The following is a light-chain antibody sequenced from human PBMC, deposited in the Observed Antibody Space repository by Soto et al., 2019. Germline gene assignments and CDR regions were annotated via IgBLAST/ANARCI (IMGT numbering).Light chain of an antibody. CDR2: GTF. CDR3: QQSYISPVT. J-gene: IGKJ5*01. V-gene: IGKV1-39*01. CDR1: FTVSGY. Sequence: DVQITQSPASLSASVGDRVSITCRTSFTVSGYLNWWQQRPGKAPTLLIYGTFNLHSGVPSSFSGSGSGADFTLTTTSVHPADIATYYCQQSYISPVTFGPGTRL.